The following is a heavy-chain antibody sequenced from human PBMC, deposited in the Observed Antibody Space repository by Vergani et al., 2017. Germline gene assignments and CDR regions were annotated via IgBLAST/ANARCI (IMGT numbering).Heavy chain of an antibody. V-gene: IGHV4-61*03. CDR2: INHSGTI. Sequence: QVQLQESGPGLVKASQTLSLTCSVSGAYVGSGGYYWSWIRLAPGKGLEWIGEINHSGTINYNPTLKSPFNVSIDTSRDHFSLKLRSVSAADTAVYFCARRAERWETLLRDDFDVWGQGTFVTVS. CDR3: ARRAERWETLLRDDFDV. J-gene: IGHJ3*01. CDR1: GAYVGSGGYY. D-gene: IGHD1-26*01.